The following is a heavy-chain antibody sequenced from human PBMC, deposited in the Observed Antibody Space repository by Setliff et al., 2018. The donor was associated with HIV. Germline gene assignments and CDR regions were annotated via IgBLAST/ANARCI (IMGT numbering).Heavy chain of an antibody. CDR3: ARVAGTFYYDSSGYSVFDY. J-gene: IGHJ4*02. Sequence: PGGSLRLSCVASGFTFSDYYMTWIRQAPGKGLEWISYISSSGATKYYADSVNGRFTISRDNTKNSLYLKMNRLRAEDTAVYYCARVAGTFYYDSSGYSVFDYWGQGTLVTVSS. D-gene: IGHD3-22*01. CDR2: ISSSGATK. CDR1: GFTFSDYY. V-gene: IGHV3-11*04.